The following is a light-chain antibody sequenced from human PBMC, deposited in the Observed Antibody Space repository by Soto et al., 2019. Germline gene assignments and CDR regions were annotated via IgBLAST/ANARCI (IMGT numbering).Light chain of an antibody. CDR3: QHYNSYSEA. J-gene: IGKJ1*01. Sequence: DIQMTQSPSTQSGSVGDRVTITCRASQTISSWLAWYQQKPGKAPKLLIYNASTLKSGVPSRFSGSGSGTEFTLTISSLQPDDFATYYCQHYNSYSEAFGQGTKVELK. CDR1: QTISSW. V-gene: IGKV1-5*03. CDR2: NAS.